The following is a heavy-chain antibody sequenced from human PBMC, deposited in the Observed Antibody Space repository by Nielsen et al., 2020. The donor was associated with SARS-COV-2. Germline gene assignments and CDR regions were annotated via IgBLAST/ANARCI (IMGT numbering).Heavy chain of an antibody. CDR3: ARSGYSGYDDFDY. CDR1: GFTFDDYA. D-gene: IGHD5-12*01. V-gene: IGHV3-9*01. CDR2: ISWNSGSI. J-gene: IGHJ4*02. Sequence: GGSLRLSCAASGFTFDDYAMHWVRQAPGKGLEWVSGISWNSGSIGYADSVRGRFSVSRDNSKNTLYLQMYSLRAEDTAVYYCARSGYSGYDDFDYWGQGTLVTVSS.